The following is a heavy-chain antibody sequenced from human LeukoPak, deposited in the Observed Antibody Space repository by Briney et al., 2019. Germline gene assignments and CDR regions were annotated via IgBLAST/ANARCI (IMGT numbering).Heavy chain of an antibody. J-gene: IGHJ3*01. CDR1: GFSFSSYG. V-gene: IGHV3-33*06. D-gene: IGHD2-2*02. Sequence: GRSLRLSCAASGFSFSSYGMLWVRQAPGKGLEWVAVIWSAGRNHFYADSVRGRFTISRDNSKSTLDLQMDSLRVEDTAVYFCAKEKGPYTAFDVWGQGTMVTVSS. CDR2: IWSAGRNH. CDR3: AKEKGPYTAFDV.